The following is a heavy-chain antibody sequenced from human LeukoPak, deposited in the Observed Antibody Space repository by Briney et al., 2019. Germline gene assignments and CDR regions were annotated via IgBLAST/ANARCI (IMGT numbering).Heavy chain of an antibody. J-gene: IGHJ4*02. CDR3: AKDRGNYDILTGYFGTRG. V-gene: IGHV3-23*01. CDR2: ISGSGDST. Sequence: GGSLRLSCAASGFTFSSYAMSWVRQAPGKGLEWVSAISGSGDSTYYADSVKGRFTISRDNSKNTLYLQMNSLRAEDTAVYYCAKDRGNYDILTGYFGTRGWGQGTLVTVSS. D-gene: IGHD3-9*01. CDR1: GFTFSSYA.